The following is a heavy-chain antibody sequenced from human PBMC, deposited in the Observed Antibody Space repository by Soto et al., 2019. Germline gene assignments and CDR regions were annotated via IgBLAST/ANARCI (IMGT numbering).Heavy chain of an antibody. V-gene: IGHV1-18*01. D-gene: IGHD3-3*01. J-gene: IGHJ6*02. CDR3: ARVSFALNYDFWSGDRFGMDV. CDR1: GYTFTSYG. CDR2: ISAYNGNT. Sequence: QVQLVQSGAEVKKPGASVKVSCKASGYTFTSYGISWVRQAPGQGLEWMGWISAYNGNTNYAQKLQGRVTMTTDTSTSTAYMELRSLRSDDTAVYYCARVSFALNYDFWSGDRFGMDVWGQGTTVTVSS.